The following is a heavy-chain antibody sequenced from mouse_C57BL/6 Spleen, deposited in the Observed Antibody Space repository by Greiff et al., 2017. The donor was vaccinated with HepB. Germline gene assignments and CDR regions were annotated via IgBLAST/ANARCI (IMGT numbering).Heavy chain of an antibody. V-gene: IGHV1-55*01. D-gene: IGHD1-1*01. Sequence: VQLQQSGAELVKPGASVKMSCKASGYTFTSYWITWVKQRPGQGLEWIGDIYPGSGSTNYNEKFKSKATLTVDTSSSTAYMQLSSLTSEDSAVYYCARTYYYGSSYDWYFDVWGTGTTVTVSS. J-gene: IGHJ1*03. CDR3: ARTYYYGSSYDWYFDV. CDR2: IYPGSGST. CDR1: GYTFTSYW.